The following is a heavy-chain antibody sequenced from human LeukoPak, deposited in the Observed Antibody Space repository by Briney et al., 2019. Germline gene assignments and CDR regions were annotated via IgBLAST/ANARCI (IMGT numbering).Heavy chain of an antibody. CDR3: ARLAWGRLDY. CDR2: IYQSGST. D-gene: IGHD7-27*01. V-gene: IGHV4-38-2*02. CDR1: GYSISSGYY. Sequence: QSLETLSLTCSVSGYSISSGYYWGWIRQPPGKGLEWIGSIYQSGSTYYNPSLKSRVTISVDTSKNQFSLKLSSVTAADTAVYYCARLAWGRLDYWGQGTLVTVSS. J-gene: IGHJ4*02.